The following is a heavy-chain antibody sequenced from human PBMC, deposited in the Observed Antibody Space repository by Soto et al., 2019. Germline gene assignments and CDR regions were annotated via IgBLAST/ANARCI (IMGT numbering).Heavy chain of an antibody. D-gene: IGHD6-19*01. J-gene: IGHJ4*02. CDR3: ARVDRGSAWYKGDYFDF. V-gene: IGHV4-59*01. CDR2: IYYRGST. Sequence: SETLSLTCSVSGGSIINYYWSWIRQPPGKGLEWIAYIYYRGSTNYNPSLKSRVTISIDTSKNQLSLKLSSVTAADTAVYYCARVDRGSAWYKGDYFDFWGQGTLVTSPQ. CDR1: GGSIINYY.